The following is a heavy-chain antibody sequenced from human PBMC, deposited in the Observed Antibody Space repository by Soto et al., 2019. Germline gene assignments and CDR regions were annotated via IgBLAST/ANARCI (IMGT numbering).Heavy chain of an antibody. J-gene: IGHJ6*02. D-gene: IGHD3-10*01. CDR1: GFPFSSYS. CDR2: ISSSSSYI. V-gene: IGHV3-21*01. CDR3: ARFRSPRGPWDYYGMDV. Sequence: GGSLSLSCAASGFPFSSYSMNWVRPAPGKGLEWVSSISSSSSYIYYADSVKGRFTISRDSAKNSLYLQMNSLRAEDTAVYYCARFRSPRGPWDYYGMDVWGQGTTVTVSS.